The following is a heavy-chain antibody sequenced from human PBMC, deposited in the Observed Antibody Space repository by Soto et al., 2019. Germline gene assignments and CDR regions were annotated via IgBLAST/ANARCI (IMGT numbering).Heavy chain of an antibody. CDR3: ESGSEGPVAGTLRSSYRMDV. J-gene: IGHJ6*02. V-gene: IGHV4-34*01. Sequence: LSLTCAVYVGSFSGNYWNWIRQPPGKGLEWIGETNDRGTTNYNPSLKSRVTISVDTSKNQFSLKLSSVTAADTAVYYCESGSEGPVAGTLRSSYRMDVWGQGITVTFS. CDR1: VGSFSGNY. CDR2: TNDRGTT. D-gene: IGHD6-19*01.